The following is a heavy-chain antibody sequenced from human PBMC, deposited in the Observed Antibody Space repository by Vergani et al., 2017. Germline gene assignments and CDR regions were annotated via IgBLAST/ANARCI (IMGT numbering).Heavy chain of an antibody. CDR2: ISSSSSYI. D-gene: IGHD3-10*01. V-gene: IGHV3-21*01. Sequence: EVQLVESGGGLVKRGGSLRLSCAASGFTFSSYSMNWVRQAPGKGLEWVSSISSSSSYIYYADSVKGRFTISRDNAKNSLYLQMNSLRAEDTAVYYCAREKNYGSGSISFYYYYGMDVWGQGTTVTVSS. CDR3: AREKNYGSGSISFYYYYGMDV. CDR1: GFTFSSYS. J-gene: IGHJ6*02.